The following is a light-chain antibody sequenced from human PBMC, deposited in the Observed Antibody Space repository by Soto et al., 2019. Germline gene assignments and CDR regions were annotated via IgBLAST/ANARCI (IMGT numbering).Light chain of an antibody. CDR3: QHYHNLPPFT. CDR2: GAS. CDR1: QDIKTS. Sequence: DIQMTQSPSSLSASVGARVSITCRASQDIKTSLSWFQHKPGRAPKLLIYGASYLETGVPSRFRGSASWTDFTLTISSLQPEDIATYYCQHYHNLPPFTFGPATIVHIK. J-gene: IGKJ3*01. V-gene: IGKV1-33*01.